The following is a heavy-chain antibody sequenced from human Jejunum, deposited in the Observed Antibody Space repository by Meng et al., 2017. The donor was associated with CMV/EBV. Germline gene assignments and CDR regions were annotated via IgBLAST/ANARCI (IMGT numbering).Heavy chain of an antibody. D-gene: IGHD6-19*01. V-gene: IGHV3-7*01. J-gene: IGHJ3*02. CDR3: ARDNGGKYNRGWYDALDI. CDR2: IREDGSEK. CDR1: SNYW. Sequence: SNYWMTGVRQAPGKGLEWVANIREDGSEKYHVDSMKGRFTISRDNAENSLYLQMNSLRAEDTAVYYCARDNGGKYNRGWYDALDIWGQGTMVTVSS.